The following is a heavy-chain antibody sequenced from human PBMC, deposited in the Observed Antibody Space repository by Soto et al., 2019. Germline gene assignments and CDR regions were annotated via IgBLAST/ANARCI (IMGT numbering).Heavy chain of an antibody. V-gene: IGHV1-69*13. D-gene: IGHD1-7*01. CDR1: GGTFSSYA. CDR3: ARESQYRLELRGTDWFDP. Sequence: SVKVSCKASGGTFSSYAISWVRQAPGQGLEWMGGIIPIFGTANYAQKFQGRVTITADESTSPAYMELSSLRSEDTAVYYCARESQYRLELRGTDWFDPWGQGTLVTVSS. J-gene: IGHJ5*02. CDR2: IIPIFGTA.